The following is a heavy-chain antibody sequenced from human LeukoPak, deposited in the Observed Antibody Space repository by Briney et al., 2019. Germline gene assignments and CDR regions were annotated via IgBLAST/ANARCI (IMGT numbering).Heavy chain of an antibody. CDR2: ISGSGGST. CDR3: AKSSVWSYFFY. CDR1: GFTFSSYA. V-gene: IGHV3-23*01. D-gene: IGHD2-8*01. J-gene: IGHJ4*02. Sequence: GGSLRLSCAASGFTFSSYAMSWVRQAPGKGLEWVSAISGSGGSTYHADSVKGRFTISRDNSKNTLYLQMNSLRAEDTAVYYCAKSSVWSYFFYWGQGTLVTVSS.